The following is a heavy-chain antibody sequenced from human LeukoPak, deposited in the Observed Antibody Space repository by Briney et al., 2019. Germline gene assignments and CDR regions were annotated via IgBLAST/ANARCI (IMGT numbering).Heavy chain of an antibody. V-gene: IGHV3-21*01. D-gene: IGHD6-19*01. CDR1: GFNLSTYN. CDR3: ARGYSSGWFDMYYFEY. Sequence: GGSLRLSCAVSGFNLSTYNLNWVRQAPGKGLEWVSTISSSGSYIYYSDSVKGRFTISTDTAKNSLFLQMNSLRVEDTALYYCARGYSSGWFDMYYFEYWGQGALVTVS. CDR2: ISSSGSYI. J-gene: IGHJ4*02.